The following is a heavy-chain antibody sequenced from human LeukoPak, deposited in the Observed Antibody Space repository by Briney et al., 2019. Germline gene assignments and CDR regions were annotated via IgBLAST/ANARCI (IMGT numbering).Heavy chain of an antibody. J-gene: IGHJ4*02. Sequence: ASVKVSCKASGYTFTSYFMHWVRQAPGQGLEWMGIINPSGGSTSYTQKFQGRLTMTKDKSTSTVYMELSSLRSEDTAVYYCARSRDSSGYYPFDYWGQGTLVTVSS. CDR1: GYTFTSYF. CDR2: INPSGGST. CDR3: ARSRDSSGYYPFDY. V-gene: IGHV1-46*01. D-gene: IGHD3-22*01.